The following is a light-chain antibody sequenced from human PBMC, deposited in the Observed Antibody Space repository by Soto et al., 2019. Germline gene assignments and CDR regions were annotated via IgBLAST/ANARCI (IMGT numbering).Light chain of an antibody. Sequence: EIVMTQSPATLSVSPGERATLSCRASQSVSSNLAWYQQKPGQAPRLLIYGASTRATGIPARFSGSGSGTEFTLTISSLQSEDFAVYYCQQYNNWPPRGMLGQGTKVEIK. J-gene: IGKJ1*01. CDR3: QQYNNWPPRGM. CDR2: GAS. CDR1: QSVSSN. V-gene: IGKV3-15*01.